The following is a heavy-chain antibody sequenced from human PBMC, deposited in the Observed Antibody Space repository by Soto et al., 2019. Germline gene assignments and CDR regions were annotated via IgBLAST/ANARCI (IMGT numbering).Heavy chain of an antibody. J-gene: IGHJ4*02. Sequence: QVQLVESGGGVVQPGRSLRLSCAASGFTFSSYGTHWVRQAPGKGLEWVAVIWYDGSNKYYADSVKGRFTISRDNSKNTLYLQMNSLRAEDTAVYYCARGTPYLAHDYWGQGTLVTVSS. V-gene: IGHV3-33*01. D-gene: IGHD2-2*01. CDR3: ARGTPYLAHDY. CDR1: GFTFSSYG. CDR2: IWYDGSNK.